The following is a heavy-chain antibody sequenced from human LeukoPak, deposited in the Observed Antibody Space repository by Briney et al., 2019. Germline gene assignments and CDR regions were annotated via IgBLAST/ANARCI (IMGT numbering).Heavy chain of an antibody. CDR1: GGSFSGYY. J-gene: IGHJ4*02. CDR3: ARGYEPGY. D-gene: IGHD5-12*01. Sequence: PSETLSLTCAVYGGSFSGYYWSWIRQPPGKGLEWIGEINHSGSTNYNPSLKSRVTISVDTSKNQFSLKLNSVTAADTAVYYCARGYEPGYWGQGTLVTVSA. V-gene: IGHV4-34*01. CDR2: INHSGST.